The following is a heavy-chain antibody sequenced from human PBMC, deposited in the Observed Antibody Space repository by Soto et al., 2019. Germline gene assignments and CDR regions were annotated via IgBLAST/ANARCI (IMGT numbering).Heavy chain of an antibody. CDR1: GFTFSRYW. CDR2: INTDGSNS. Sequence: EMQLVESGGGLVQPGESLRLSCAASGFTFSRYWMHWVRQSPENGLVWVSHINTDGSNSNYADSVKGRFTISRDNAKNTLYLQMDGLEAEDTALYYCARAAYSSSWYADCWGQGTLVTVSS. J-gene: IGHJ4*02. CDR3: ARAAYSSSWYADC. V-gene: IGHV3-74*02. D-gene: IGHD6-13*01.